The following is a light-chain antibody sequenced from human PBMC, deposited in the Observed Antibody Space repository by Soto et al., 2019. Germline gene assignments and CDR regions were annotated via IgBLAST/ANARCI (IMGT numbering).Light chain of an antibody. V-gene: IGLV2-14*01. CDR3: NSYTSSSTXV. J-gene: IGLJ1*01. CDR1: SSVVGGYNY. CDR2: DVS. Sequence: QSVLTHPASVSGSPGQSITISCTGTSSVVGGYNYVSWYQQHPGKAPKLMIYDVSNRPSGVSNRFSGSKSGNTASLTISVLQAEDEADYYCNSYTSSSTXVFGTGTKVTVL.